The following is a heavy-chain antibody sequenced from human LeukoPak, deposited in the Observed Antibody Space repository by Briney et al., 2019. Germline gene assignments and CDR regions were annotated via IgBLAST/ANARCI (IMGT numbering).Heavy chain of an antibody. D-gene: IGHD5-18*01. CDR1: GFTFDDYA. CDR3: AKYRRGGDTAMVTSD. CDR2: IGWNSVNI. V-gene: IGHV3-9*01. Sequence: QAGGSLRLSCAASGFTFDDYAMHWVRQAPGKGLEWVSGIGWNSVNIGYADSVKGRFTISRDNSKNTLYLQMNSLRAEDTAVYYCAKYRRGGDTAMVTSDWGQGTLVTVPS. J-gene: IGHJ4*02.